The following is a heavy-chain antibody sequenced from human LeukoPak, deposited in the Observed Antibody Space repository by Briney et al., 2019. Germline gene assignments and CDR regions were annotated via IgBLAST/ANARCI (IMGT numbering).Heavy chain of an antibody. D-gene: IGHD3-22*01. CDR3: ARSGYDSSGYYHDAFDI. J-gene: IGHJ3*02. CDR1: GFTFDDYA. CDR2: ISWKSDRI. V-gene: IGHV3-9*01. Sequence: GGSLRLSCAASGFTFDDYAMHWVRQAPGKGLEWVSGISWKSDRIGYADSVKGRFTISRDNAKNSLYLQMNSLRAEDTAVYYCARSGYDSSGYYHDAFDIWGQGTMVTVSS.